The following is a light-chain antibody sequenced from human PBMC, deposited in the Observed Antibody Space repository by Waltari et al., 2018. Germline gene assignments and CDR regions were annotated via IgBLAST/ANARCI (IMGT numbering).Light chain of an antibody. CDR3: SSYTSGSTRVV. CDR2: EVS. CDR1: SSDVGGYNY. V-gene: IGLV2-14*01. J-gene: IGLJ2*01. Sequence: QSALTQPASVSGSPGQSITISCTGTSSDVGGYNYVSWYQQHTGKAPKLMIYEVSNRPSGVSNRFSGSKSGNTASRIISGLQAEDEADYYCSSYTSGSTRVVFGGGTKLTVL.